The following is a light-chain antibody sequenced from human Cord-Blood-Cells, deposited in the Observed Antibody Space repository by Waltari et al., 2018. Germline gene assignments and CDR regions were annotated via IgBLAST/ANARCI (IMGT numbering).Light chain of an antibody. J-gene: IGLJ1*01. CDR1: SSDVGGYNY. Sequence: QSALTQPASVSGSPGQSITISCTGTSSDVGGYNYVSWYQQHPGKAPKLMIYEVSNRPSGVLNRFSGAKSGNPASLTISGLQAEDEADYYCSSYTSSSTLVFGTGTKVTVL. CDR3: SSYTSSSTLV. CDR2: EVS. V-gene: IGLV2-14*01.